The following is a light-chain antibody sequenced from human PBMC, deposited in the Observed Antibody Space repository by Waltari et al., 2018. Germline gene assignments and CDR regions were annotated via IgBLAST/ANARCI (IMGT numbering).Light chain of an antibody. CDR3: QQYNLWPWT. CDR1: QSVGTK. Sequence: EIVMTQSPVTLSVSPGERATLSCRASQSVGTKLAWYQQKPGQAPRRLIYGASTRSTGIAARFSGSGYGTEFTLTISSLQSEDFAIYYCQQYNLWPWTFDQGTKVDIK. V-gene: IGKV3-15*01. J-gene: IGKJ1*01. CDR2: GAS.